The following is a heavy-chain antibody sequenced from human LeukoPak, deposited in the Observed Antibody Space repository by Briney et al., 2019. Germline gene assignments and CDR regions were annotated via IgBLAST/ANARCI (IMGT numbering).Heavy chain of an antibody. D-gene: IGHD2-15*01. J-gene: IGHJ4*02. V-gene: IGHV3-23*01. CDR2: ISSTGNL. CDR3: AKRPRYVVASD. Sequence: GGSLRLSCTASEFTLSSSAMSWVRQAPGKGLEWVSAISSTGNLYYADSVRGRFTRDNSKNTLYLQMDSLRAEDTAVYYCAKRPRYVVASDWGQGTLVTVSA. CDR1: EFTLSSSA.